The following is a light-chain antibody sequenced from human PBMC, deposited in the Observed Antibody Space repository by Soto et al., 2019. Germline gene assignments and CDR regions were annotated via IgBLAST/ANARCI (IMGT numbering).Light chain of an antibody. CDR1: QGLSSW. V-gene: IGKV1-12*01. J-gene: IGKJ2*01. Sequence: DIQMTQPPSSVSASIGDRVTITCRASQGLSSWLAWYQQKPGKAPKLLIYGTSRLQSGVPSRFSGSGSATDFTLTISSLQPEDFATYYCQQTNSFPRTFGQGTRLEIK. CDR2: GTS. CDR3: QQTNSFPRT.